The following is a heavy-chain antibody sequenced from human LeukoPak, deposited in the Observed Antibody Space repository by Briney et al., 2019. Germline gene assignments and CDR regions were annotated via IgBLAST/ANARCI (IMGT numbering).Heavy chain of an antibody. D-gene: IGHD2-15*01. CDR1: GYTFTSYW. J-gene: IGHJ6*03. CDR3: ARLAQDIVVVVAATPDGGHYYYMDV. Sequence: GESLKISCKGSGYTFTSYWIGWVRQLPGKGLEWMGIIYAGDSDTRYSPSFQGQVTISADKSISTAYLQWSSLKASDTAMYYCARLAQDIVVVVAATPDGGHYYYMDVWGKGTAVTVSS. V-gene: IGHV5-51*01. CDR2: IYAGDSDT.